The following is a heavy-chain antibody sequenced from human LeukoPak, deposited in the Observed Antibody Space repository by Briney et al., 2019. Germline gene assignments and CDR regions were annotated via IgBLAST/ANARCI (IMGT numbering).Heavy chain of an antibody. D-gene: IGHD6-19*01. CDR2: ITDSYNT. CDR3: VKGSCSSDCSGNH. J-gene: IGHJ5*02. CDR1: GIAFSDSA. Sequence: GGSLRLSCAASGIAFSDSAMYWVRQAPGKGLECVSVITDSYNTYYGDSVKGRFTVSRDNSRKTLFLQMNSLRVDDTALYYCVKGSCSSDCSGNHWGQGTRVIVSS. V-gene: IGHV3-23*01.